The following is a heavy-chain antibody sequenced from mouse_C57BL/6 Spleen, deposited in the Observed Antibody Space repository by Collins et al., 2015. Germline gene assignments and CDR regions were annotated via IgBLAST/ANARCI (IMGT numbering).Heavy chain of an antibody. J-gene: IGHJ1*03. Sequence: DVQLQESGPGLVKPSQSLSLTCSVTGYSITSGYYWNWIRQFPGNKLESMGYISYDGSINYNPSLRNRISITRDTSQNQFFLKLNSVTAEDIATYYCTRFHFDVWGTGTAVTISS. CDR3: TRFHFDV. CDR2: ISYDGSI. V-gene: IGHV3-6*01. CDR1: GYSITSGYY.